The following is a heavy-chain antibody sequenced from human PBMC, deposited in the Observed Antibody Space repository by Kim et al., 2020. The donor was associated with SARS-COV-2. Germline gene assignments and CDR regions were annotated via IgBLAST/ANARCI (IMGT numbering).Heavy chain of an antibody. D-gene: IGHD6-19*01. CDR3: ARGREYSSGWRPSDAFDI. V-gene: IGHV3-13*01. J-gene: IGHJ3*02. Sequence: GRFTISRENAKNSLYLQMNSLRAGDTAVYYCARGREYSSGWRPSDAFDIWGQGTMVTVSS.